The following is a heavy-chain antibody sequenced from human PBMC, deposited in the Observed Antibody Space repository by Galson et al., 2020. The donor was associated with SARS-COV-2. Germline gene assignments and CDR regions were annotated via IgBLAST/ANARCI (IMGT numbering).Heavy chain of an antibody. J-gene: IGHJ4*02. CDR2: IDPSDSYT. CDR1: GYVFTSYW. CDR3: ARRRWCSGGGSCYSSYCFDR. Sequence: KIGESLKISCQGSGYVFTSYWIHWVRQVPGKGLEWMGRIDPSDSYTKYSPSFQGHATISADKSISTAYLQWNSLKASDTAIYYCARRRWCSGGGSCYSSYCFDRWGRGTSVTVSS. V-gene: IGHV5-10-1*01. D-gene: IGHD2-15*01.